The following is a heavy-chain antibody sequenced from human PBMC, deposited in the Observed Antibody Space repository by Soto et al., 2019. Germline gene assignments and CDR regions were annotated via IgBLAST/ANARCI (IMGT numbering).Heavy chain of an antibody. J-gene: IGHJ5*02. D-gene: IGHD6-13*01. V-gene: IGHV3-30*18. CDR1: GFTFSSYG. CDR2: ISNDGTIQ. CDR3: AKSRVGSSRYEGGS. Sequence: QVQLVESGGGVVQPGRSLRLSCAASGFTFSSYGMHWVRQAPGKGLEWLAVISNDGTIQDYADAIKGRFTISKDNSKTTLFLQTNSLRPEDTAVYFCAKSRVGSSRYEGGSWGQGTLVTVSS.